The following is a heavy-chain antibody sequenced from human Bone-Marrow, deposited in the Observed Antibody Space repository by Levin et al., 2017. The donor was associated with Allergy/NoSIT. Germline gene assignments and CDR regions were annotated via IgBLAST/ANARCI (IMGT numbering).Heavy chain of an antibody. D-gene: IGHD2-15*01. CDR2: IIPIFGPP. J-gene: IGHJ6*03. V-gene: IGHV1-69*13. CDR3: ARLTGDCSGGACLSRYFYYYMDV. CDR1: GGTFSSHG. Sequence: ASVKVSCKASGGTFSSHGIAWVRQAPGQGLEWMGGIIPIFGPPNYAQKFQGRVTISADESTHTAYMELSSLRSDDTAVFYCARLTGDCSGGACLSRYFYYYMDVWGKGTTVTVSS.